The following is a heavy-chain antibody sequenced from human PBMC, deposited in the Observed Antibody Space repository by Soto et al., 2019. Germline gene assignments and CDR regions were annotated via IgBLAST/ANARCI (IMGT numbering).Heavy chain of an antibody. CDR1: GGSISTYY. V-gene: IGHV4-59*08. CDR3: ARRYYGGNYWYFDL. D-gene: IGHD4-17*01. J-gene: IGHJ2*01. CDR2: IHYSGST. Sequence: QVQLQESGPGLVKTSETLSLTCTVSGGSISTYYWSWIRQPPGKGLAWIGYIHYSGSTNYNPSLKSRVAISVDTSKNQFSLKLTSVTAADTAVYYCARRYYGGNYWYFDLWGRGTLVMVSS.